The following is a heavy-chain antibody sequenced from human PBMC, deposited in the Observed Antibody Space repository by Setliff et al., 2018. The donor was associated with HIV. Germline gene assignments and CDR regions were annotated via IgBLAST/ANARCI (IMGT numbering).Heavy chain of an antibody. D-gene: IGHD6-6*01. CDR1: GLSMRAHH. CDR2: ILYSGNS. J-gene: IGHJ4*02. Sequence: PSETLSLTCNVSGLSMRAHHWSWVRLPPGKTLEWLGYILYSGNSNYNPSFKNQVTISLNEAKRQFSLDLKSVTSADTAVYYCATEGREKLALFDHWGLGTLVTVSS. CDR3: ATEGREKLALFDH. V-gene: IGHV4-59*11.